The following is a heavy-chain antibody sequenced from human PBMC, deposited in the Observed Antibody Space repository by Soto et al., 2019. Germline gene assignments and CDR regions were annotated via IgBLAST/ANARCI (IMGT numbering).Heavy chain of an antibody. CDR1: GSTFSTYD. CDR3: ARDRYYYGSGTCFDY. V-gene: IGHV3-30-3*01. Sequence: GGSLRLSCAASGSTFSTYDMDWVRQAPGKGLEWVAVISYDGSNKYYADSVKGRFTISRDNAKNSLYLQMHSLRDEDTAVSYCARDRYYYGSGTCFDYWGQGTLVTVS. CDR2: ISYDGSNK. D-gene: IGHD3-10*01. J-gene: IGHJ4*02.